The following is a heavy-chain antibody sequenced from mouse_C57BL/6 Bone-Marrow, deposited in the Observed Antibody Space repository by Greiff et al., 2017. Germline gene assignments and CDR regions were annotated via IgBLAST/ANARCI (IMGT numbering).Heavy chain of an antibody. Sequence: EVQGVESGAELVRPGASVKLSCTASGFNIKDDYMHWVKQRPEQGLEWIGWIDPENGDTEYASKFQGKATITADTSSNTAYLQLSSLTSEDTAVYYCTTITTVVAPFDYWGQGTTLTVSS. J-gene: IGHJ2*01. V-gene: IGHV14-4*01. CDR2: IDPENGDT. D-gene: IGHD1-1*01. CDR1: GFNIKDDY. CDR3: TTITTVVAPFDY.